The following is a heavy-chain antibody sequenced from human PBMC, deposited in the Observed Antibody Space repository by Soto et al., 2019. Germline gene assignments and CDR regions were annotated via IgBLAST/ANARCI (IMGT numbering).Heavy chain of an antibody. J-gene: IGHJ4*02. CDR3: AGSDPGVTITAAVD. CDR1: GGSISSGRHY. Sequence: TLSLTWTVCGGSISSGRHYWSWIRQAPGNGLEWIGFIYDSGSTYYNLSLKTRVTMSVDTSKNPFSLKRSYVTAAATAGFYCAGSDPGVTITAAVDWGQGTLVTVSS. CDR2: IYDSGST. V-gene: IGHV4-30-2*05. D-gene: IGHD2-2*01.